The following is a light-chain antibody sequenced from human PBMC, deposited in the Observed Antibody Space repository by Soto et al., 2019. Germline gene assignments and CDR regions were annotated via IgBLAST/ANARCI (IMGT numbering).Light chain of an antibody. Sequence: DIQMSQSPSSLSASVGDSVTITCRASETIIEYLKWYQQQPGEAPKRLIFSASSLNSGVPSRFRGSGSGTHFTLTISSLQPEDFATYFCQQSVSAPRTFGQGTKLQAK. CDR3: QQSVSAPRT. CDR2: SAS. V-gene: IGKV1-39*01. J-gene: IGKJ2*01. CDR1: ETIIEY.